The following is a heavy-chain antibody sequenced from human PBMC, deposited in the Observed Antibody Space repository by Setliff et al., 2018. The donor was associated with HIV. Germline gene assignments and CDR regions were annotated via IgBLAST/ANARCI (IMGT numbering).Heavy chain of an antibody. CDR1: GGTFSSYT. J-gene: IGHJ6*03. V-gene: IGHV1-69*13. CDR2: IIPIFGTT. D-gene: IGHD2-15*01. Sequence: SVKVSCKASGGTFSSYTISWVRQAPGQGLEWMGGIIPIFGTTNYAQKFQGRVTITADESTSTAYMELSSLRSEDTAVYYCARDRAYCSSGSCYRPLVYYFYYMDVWGTGTTVTVSS. CDR3: ARDRAYCSSGSCYRPLVYYFYYMDV.